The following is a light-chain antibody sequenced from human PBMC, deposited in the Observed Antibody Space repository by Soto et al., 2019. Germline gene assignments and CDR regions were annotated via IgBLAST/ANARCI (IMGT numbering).Light chain of an antibody. CDR2: GAS. CDR3: EQYGSTPPT. Sequence: EFLFTQSPGTLSLSPVERAALSCMASQSVRSNYFAWYQQKPGQAPRLLIYGASSRASVIPDRFSGSGSGTDFTLIISRLEPEDFAVYFCEQYGSTPPTFGQGTKVDIK. J-gene: IGKJ1*01. CDR1: QSVRSNY. V-gene: IGKV3-20*01.